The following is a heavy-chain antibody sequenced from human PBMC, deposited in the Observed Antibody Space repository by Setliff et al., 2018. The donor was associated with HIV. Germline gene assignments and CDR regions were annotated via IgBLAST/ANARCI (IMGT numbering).Heavy chain of an antibody. J-gene: IGHJ6*03. CDR2: ISGYNGWT. D-gene: IGHD6-25*01. CDR3: ARWVDDNSEGSYYHYMDV. CDR1: GYTFTSYG. Sequence: ASVKVSCKASGYTFTSYGISWVRQAPGQGLEWMGLISGYNGWTKYPQKFQGRVTMTTDTSTSTVYMELTSLTSDDTAVYYCARWVDDNSEGSYYHYMDVWGNGASVTVSS. V-gene: IGHV1-18*01.